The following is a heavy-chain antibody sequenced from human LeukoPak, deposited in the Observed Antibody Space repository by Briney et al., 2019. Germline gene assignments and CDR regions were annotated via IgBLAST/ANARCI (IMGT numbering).Heavy chain of an antibody. J-gene: IGHJ4*02. Sequence: ASVTVSCKASGYIFTNYEMNWVRQAPGQGLEWMGWINTTTGSPTCAQGFTGRFVFSLDTSVSTTYLQISSLEAEDTAVYYCARTVLGATGYFDYWGQGTLITVSS. CDR3: ARTVLGATGYFDY. D-gene: IGHD1-26*01. CDR1: GYIFTNYE. V-gene: IGHV7-4-1*02. CDR2: INTTTGSP.